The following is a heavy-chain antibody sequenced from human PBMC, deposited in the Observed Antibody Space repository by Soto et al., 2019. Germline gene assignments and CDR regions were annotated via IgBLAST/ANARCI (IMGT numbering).Heavy chain of an antibody. J-gene: IGHJ4*02. CDR2: IYYRGTT. Sequence: SETLSLTCTVSGGSISSSSYYWGWIRQPPGKGLEWIGNIYYRGTTYYNPSLKSRVTISVDTSKNQFSLKLASVTAADTAVYYCARDYGDYQFDYWGQGTLVTVSS. CDR1: GGSISSSSYY. D-gene: IGHD4-17*01. V-gene: IGHV4-39*02. CDR3: ARDYGDYQFDY.